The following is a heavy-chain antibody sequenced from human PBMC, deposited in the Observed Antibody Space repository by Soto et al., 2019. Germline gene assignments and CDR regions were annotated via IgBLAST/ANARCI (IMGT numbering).Heavy chain of an antibody. CDR1: GFTVSSNY. J-gene: IGHJ3*02. V-gene: IGHV3-53*01. CDR2: IYSGGST. CDR3: ANYGPPDAFDI. Sequence: GSLRLSCAASGFTVSSNYMSWVRQAPGKGLEWVSVIYSGGSTYYADSVKGRFTISRDDSKNTLYLQMNSLRAEDTAVYYCANYGPPDAFDIWGQGTMVTVSS. D-gene: IGHD4-17*01.